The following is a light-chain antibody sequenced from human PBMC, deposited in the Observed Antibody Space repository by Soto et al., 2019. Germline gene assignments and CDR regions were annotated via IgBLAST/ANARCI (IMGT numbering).Light chain of an antibody. CDR2: DAS. V-gene: IGKV3-20*01. CDR1: QNVSRSY. Sequence: SVLYQSPRNHTRSRGERASLSCRASQNVSRSYLAWYQQIPGQAPRLIINDASRRATGIPDRFSGSGSGTNFTLTIRRLEPEDFAVYYCQKYGSSPPTFGPGTKVDIK. CDR3: QKYGSSPPT. J-gene: IGKJ1*01.